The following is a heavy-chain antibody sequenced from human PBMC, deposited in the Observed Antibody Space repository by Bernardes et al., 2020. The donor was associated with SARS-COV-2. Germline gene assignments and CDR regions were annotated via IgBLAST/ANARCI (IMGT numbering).Heavy chain of an antibody. V-gene: IGHV4-39*01. CDR2: IYYSGST. CDR1: GGSISSSSYY. J-gene: IGHJ3*02. Sequence: SETLSLTCTVSGGSISSSSYYWGWIRQPPGKGLEWIGSIYYSGSTYYNPSLKSRVTISVDTSKNQFSLKLSSVTAADTAVYYCASRYCTNGVCHMRDAFDIWGQGTMVTVSS. D-gene: IGHD2-8*01. CDR3: ASRYCTNGVCHMRDAFDI.